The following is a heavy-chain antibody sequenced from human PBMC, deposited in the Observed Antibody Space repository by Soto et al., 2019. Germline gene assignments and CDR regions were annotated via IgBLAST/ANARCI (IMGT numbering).Heavy chain of an antibody. CDR3: ARVRGVPAAISGAGWFDP. Sequence: ASVKVSCKASGYTFTGYYMHWVRQAPGQGLEWMGWVNPNSGGTNYAQKFQGRVTMTRDTSISTAYMELSRLRSDDTAVYYCARVRGVPAAISGAGWFDPWGQGTLLTVSS. V-gene: IGHV1-2*02. CDR2: VNPNSGGT. J-gene: IGHJ5*02. CDR1: GYTFTGYY. D-gene: IGHD2-2*02.